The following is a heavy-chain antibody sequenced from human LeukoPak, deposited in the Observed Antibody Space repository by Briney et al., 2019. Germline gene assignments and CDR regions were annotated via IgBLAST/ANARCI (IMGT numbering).Heavy chain of an antibody. J-gene: IGHJ3*02. Sequence: GGSLRLSCAASGFTFSVYWMTWVRQAPGKGLEWVATIDQYGGQKYYVDSVKGRFTISRDNAENSLFLQMNSLRADDTAVYYCARDRGNDDFDIWGQGTMVTVSS. CDR3: ARDRGNDDFDI. V-gene: IGHV3-7*05. CDR2: IDQYGGQK. D-gene: IGHD3-10*01. CDR1: GFTFSVYW.